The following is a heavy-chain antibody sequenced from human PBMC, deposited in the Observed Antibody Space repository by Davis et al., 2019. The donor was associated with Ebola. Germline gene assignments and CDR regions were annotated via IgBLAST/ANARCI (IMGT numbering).Heavy chain of an antibody. CDR3: ARLPTIFGVVIPGGGVDV. J-gene: IGHJ6*02. D-gene: IGHD3-3*02. V-gene: IGHV4-39*01. CDR1: GGSISSSSYY. CDR2: IYYSGST. Sequence: MPSETLSLTCTVSGGSISSSSYYWGWIRQPPGKGLEWIGSIYYSGSTYYNPSLKSRVTISVDTSKNQFSLKLSSVTAADTAVYYCARLPTIFGVVIPGGGVDVWGQGTTVTVSS.